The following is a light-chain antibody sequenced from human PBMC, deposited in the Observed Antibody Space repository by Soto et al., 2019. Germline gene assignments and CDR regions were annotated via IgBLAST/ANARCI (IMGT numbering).Light chain of an antibody. CDR3: QSYDSSLSGWV. J-gene: IGLJ3*02. V-gene: IGLV2-14*01. Sequence: QSALTQPASVSGSPGQSITISCTGSSSDIGGDDFVSWYQQHPGKAPKILIYEVSNRPSGVSNRFSGSKSGYTASLTISGLQAEDEADYYCQSYDSSLSGWVFGGGTKVTVL. CDR2: EVS. CDR1: SSDIGGDDF.